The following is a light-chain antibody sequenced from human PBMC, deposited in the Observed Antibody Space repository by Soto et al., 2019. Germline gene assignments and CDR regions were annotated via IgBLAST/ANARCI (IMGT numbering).Light chain of an antibody. V-gene: IGLV2-11*01. CDR2: DVI. J-gene: IGLJ1*01. CDR3: CSYAGSYNYV. CDR1: SSDVGGYNF. Sequence: QAVRTDPRSVSGSPGQSVTISCTGTSSDVGGYNFVSWYQQHPGKAPKLMIYDVIKRPSGVPDRFSGSKSGNTASLTISGLQAEDEADYYCCSYAGSYNYVFGAGTKVTVL.